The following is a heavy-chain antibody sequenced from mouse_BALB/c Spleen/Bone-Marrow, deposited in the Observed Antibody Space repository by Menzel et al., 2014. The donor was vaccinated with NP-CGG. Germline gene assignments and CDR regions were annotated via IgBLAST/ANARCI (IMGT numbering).Heavy chain of an antibody. J-gene: IGHJ2*01. V-gene: IGHV1-80*01. D-gene: IGHD2-10*02. Sequence: QVQLQQPGAELVRPGSSVKISCKASGYVFSSYWMNWGKQRPGQGLEWIGQIYPGDGDTNYNRKFKGKATLTADKSSSTAYMQLSSLTSEDSAVYFCARKYGDYWGQGTTLTVSS. CDR3: ARKYGDY. CDR1: GYVFSSYW. CDR2: IYPGDGDT.